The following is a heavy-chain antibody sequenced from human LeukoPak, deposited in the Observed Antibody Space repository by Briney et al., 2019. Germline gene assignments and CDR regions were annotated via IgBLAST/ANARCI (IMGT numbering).Heavy chain of an antibody. CDR3: ARVRRGTMVRGVSGWFDP. V-gene: IGHV4-59*08. CDR2: IYYTGST. CDR1: GGSISSYY. J-gene: IGHJ5*02. Sequence: SETLSLTCTVSGGSISSYYWSWIRQPPGKGLEWIGYIYYTGSTNYNPSLKSRITVSVDTSKNQFSLKMNSVTAADTAVYYCARVRRGTMVRGVSGWFDPWGQGTLVTVSS. D-gene: IGHD3-10*01.